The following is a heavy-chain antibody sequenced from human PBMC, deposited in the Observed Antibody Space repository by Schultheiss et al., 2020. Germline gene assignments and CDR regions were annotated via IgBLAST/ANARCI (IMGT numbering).Heavy chain of an antibody. J-gene: IGHJ6*03. CDR2: IYYSGST. D-gene: IGHD5-18*01. CDR3: ARMDRDTAESYMDV. CDR1: GGSISSSSYY. V-gene: IGHV4-61*05. Sequence: SETLSLTCTVSGGSISSSSYYWGWIRQPPGKGLEWIGYIYYSGSTNYNPSLKSRVTISVDTSKNQFSLKLSSVTAADTAVYYCARMDRDTAESYMDVWGKGTTVTVSS.